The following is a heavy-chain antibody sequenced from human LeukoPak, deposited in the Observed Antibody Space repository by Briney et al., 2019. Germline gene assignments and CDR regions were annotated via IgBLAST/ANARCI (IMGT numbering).Heavy chain of an antibody. CDR1: GGTFSSYA. CDR2: IIPIFGTA. CDR3: ATTVTTGRWWDATYYYYMDV. Sequence: ASVKVSCKASGGTFSSYAISWVRRAPGQGLEWMGGIIPIFGTANYAQKFQGRVTITADKSTSTAYMELSSLRSEDTAVYYCATTVTTGRWWDATYYYYMDVWGKGTTVTVSS. V-gene: IGHV1-69*06. J-gene: IGHJ6*03. D-gene: IGHD4-17*01.